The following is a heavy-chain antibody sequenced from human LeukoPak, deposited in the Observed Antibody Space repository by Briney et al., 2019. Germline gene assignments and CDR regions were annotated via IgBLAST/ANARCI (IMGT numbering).Heavy chain of an antibody. V-gene: IGHV3-33*01. CDR1: GFTFSSYG. CDR2: IWYDGSNK. D-gene: IGHD3-22*01. CDR3: ARDRRGFDSSGYYFYY. J-gene: IGHJ4*02. Sequence: GRSLRLSCAASGFTFSSYGMHWVRQAPGKGLEWVAVIWYDGSNKYYADSVKGRFTISRDSSKNTLYLQMNSLRAEDTAVYYCARDRRGFDSSGYYFYYWGQGTLVTVSS.